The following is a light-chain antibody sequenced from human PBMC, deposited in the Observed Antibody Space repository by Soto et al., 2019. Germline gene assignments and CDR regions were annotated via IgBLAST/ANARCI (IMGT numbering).Light chain of an antibody. V-gene: IGLV2-14*03. Sequence: QSVLTQPASVSGSPGQSITISCTGTSSDVGGYKYVSWYQQHPGKAPKLMIYDIRNRPSGVSNRFSGSKSVNTASLTISGLQAEDEADYYCSSYTSSSTRVFGTGTKLTVL. CDR3: SSYTSSSTRV. CDR1: SSDVGGYKY. J-gene: IGLJ1*01. CDR2: DIR.